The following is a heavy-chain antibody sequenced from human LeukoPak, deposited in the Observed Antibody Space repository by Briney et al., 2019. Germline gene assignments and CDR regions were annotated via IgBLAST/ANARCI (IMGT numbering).Heavy chain of an antibody. J-gene: IGHJ3*02. D-gene: IGHD1-26*01. CDR1: GGSISSSSYH. Sequence: PSETLSLTCTVSGGSISSSSYHWGWIRQPPGKGLEWIGSIYYSGSTYYNPSLKSRVTISVDTSKNQFSLKLSSVTAADTAVYYCARHGVGPPPDAFDIWGQGTMVTVSS. CDR3: ARHGVGPPPDAFDI. V-gene: IGHV4-39*01. CDR2: IYYSGST.